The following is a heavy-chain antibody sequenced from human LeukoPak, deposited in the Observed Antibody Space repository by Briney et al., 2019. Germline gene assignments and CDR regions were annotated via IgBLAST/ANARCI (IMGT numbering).Heavy chain of an antibody. V-gene: IGHV3-7*03. CDR2: IKQDGSEK. Sequence: GGSLRLSCAASGFIFSEYWMNWVRQAPGKGLEWVTNIKQDGSEKYYVDSVKGRFTISRDNAKNSLYLQMNSLRAEDTALYYCAKGNYDFWSGPVYWGQGTLVTVSS. CDR3: AKGNYDFWSGPVY. D-gene: IGHD3-3*01. CDR1: GFIFSEYW. J-gene: IGHJ4*02.